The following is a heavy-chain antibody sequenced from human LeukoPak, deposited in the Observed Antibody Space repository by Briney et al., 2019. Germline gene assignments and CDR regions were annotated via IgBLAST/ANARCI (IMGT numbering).Heavy chain of an antibody. CDR2: ISAYNGNT. CDR1: GYTFTSYG. J-gene: IGHJ4*02. CDR3: ARARYSGYDVGAVDY. Sequence: GASEKVSCKASGYTFTSYGISWVRQAPGQGLEWMGWISAYNGNTNYAQKLQGRVTMTTDTSTSTAYMELRSLRSDDTAVYYCARARYSGYDVGAVDYWGQGTLVTVSS. D-gene: IGHD5-12*01. V-gene: IGHV1-18*01.